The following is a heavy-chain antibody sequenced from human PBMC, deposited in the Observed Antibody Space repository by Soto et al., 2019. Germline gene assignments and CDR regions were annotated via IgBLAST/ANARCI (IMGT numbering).Heavy chain of an antibody. V-gene: IGHV1-8*01. J-gene: IGHJ6*04. CDR2: MNPNNGNT. Sequence: ASVNVSCKASGYTFTSYDINWVRKATGQGLEWMGWMNPNNGNTGYAQKFQGRVTMTRNTSISTAYMELSSLRSEDTAVYYCARKYSSSSDYYGMDVWSEVTTVTASP. CDR1: GYTFTSYD. D-gene: IGHD6-6*01. CDR3: ARKYSSSSDYYGMDV.